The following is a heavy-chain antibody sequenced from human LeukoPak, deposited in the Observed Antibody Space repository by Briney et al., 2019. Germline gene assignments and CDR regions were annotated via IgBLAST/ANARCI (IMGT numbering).Heavy chain of an antibody. Sequence: GGSLRLSCAASGFTFSSHSMNWVRQAPGKGLEWVSSISESSSHISYADSVKGRFTISRDNAKNSLYVQLNSLRADDTAAYYCARRVVPAAFDYWGQGTLVTVSS. D-gene: IGHD2-2*01. V-gene: IGHV3-21*01. CDR2: ISESSSHI. J-gene: IGHJ4*02. CDR1: GFTFSSHS. CDR3: ARRVVPAAFDY.